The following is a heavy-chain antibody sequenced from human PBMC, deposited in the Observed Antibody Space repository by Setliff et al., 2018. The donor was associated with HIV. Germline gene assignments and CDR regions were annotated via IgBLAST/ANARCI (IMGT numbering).Heavy chain of an antibody. V-gene: IGHV4-31*03. CDR3: ARAIRRAPPSDYLPGDCFDS. D-gene: IGHD4-17*01. Sequence: SSETLSLTCTVSGGSINSGGHYWTWIRQHPGTGLEWIGYIYYSGSTYYNPSLKSRITISVDSSKNQFSLRLTSVTAADTAVYYCARAIRRAPPSDYLPGDCFDSWGQGTLVTVSS. J-gene: IGHJ4*02. CDR1: GGSINSGGHY. CDR2: IYYSGST.